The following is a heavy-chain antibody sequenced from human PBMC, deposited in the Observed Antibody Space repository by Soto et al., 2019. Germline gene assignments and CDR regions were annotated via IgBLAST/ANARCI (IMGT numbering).Heavy chain of an antibody. J-gene: IGHJ4*02. CDR3: ARGRYGDY. V-gene: IGHV1-18*01. D-gene: IGHD1-1*01. CDR1: GYTFTSYG. Sequence: QVHLVQSGAAVKKPGASVKVSCKASGYTFTSYGITWVRQAPGQGLEWMGWISAHNGNTDYAQKLQDRVIVTRDTTTSIAYMELRSLRSDDTAGYYCARGRYGDYWGQGALVTVSS. CDR2: ISAHNGNT.